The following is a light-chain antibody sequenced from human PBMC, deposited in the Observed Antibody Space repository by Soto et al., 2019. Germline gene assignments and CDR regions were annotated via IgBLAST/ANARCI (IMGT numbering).Light chain of an antibody. V-gene: IGKV3-20*01. CDR3: QQYGSSPPST. Sequence: EVVLTQSPGTLSLSPGERATLSCRASQSVSNNYLAWYQQKPGQAPRLLSFGSADRATGIPDRFSGSGSGTDFTLTISRLEPEDFVVYYCQQYGSSPPSTFGQGTKLEIK. J-gene: IGKJ2*01. CDR1: QSVSNNY. CDR2: GSA.